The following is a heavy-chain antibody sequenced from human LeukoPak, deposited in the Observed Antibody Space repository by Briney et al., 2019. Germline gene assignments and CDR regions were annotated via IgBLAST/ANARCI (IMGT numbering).Heavy chain of an antibody. CDR2: IYTSGST. Sequence: SETLSLTCTVSGGSISSYYWSWIRQPAGKGLEWIGRIYTSGSTNYNPSLKSRVTMSVDTSKNQFSLKLSSVTAADTAVYYCASTDILTGYPXIDYWGXXXLVTVSS. CDR1: GGSISSYY. V-gene: IGHV4-4*07. CDR3: ASTDILTGYPXIDY. J-gene: IGHJ4*01. D-gene: IGHD3-9*01.